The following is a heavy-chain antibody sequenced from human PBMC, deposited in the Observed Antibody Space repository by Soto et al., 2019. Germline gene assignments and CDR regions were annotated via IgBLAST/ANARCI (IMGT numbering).Heavy chain of an antibody. V-gene: IGHV3-9*01. J-gene: IGHJ3*02. Sequence: PWGSLRLSCAASGFTFDDYAMHWVRQAPGKGLEWVSGISWNSGSIGYADSVKGRFTISRDNAKNSLYLQMNSLRAEDTALYYCAKDILNLPDEKAVAGTGGCAFDIWGQGTMVTVSS. CDR3: AKDILNLPDEKAVAGTGGCAFDI. CDR1: GFTFDDYA. D-gene: IGHD6-19*01. CDR2: ISWNSGSI.